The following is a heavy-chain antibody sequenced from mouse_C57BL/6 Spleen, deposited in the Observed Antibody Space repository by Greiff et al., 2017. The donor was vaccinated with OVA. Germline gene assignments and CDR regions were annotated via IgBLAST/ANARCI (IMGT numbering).Heavy chain of an antibody. J-gene: IGHJ2*01. CDR3: ARNLYGPFDY. Sequence: EVHLVESGGGLVKPGGSLKLSCAASGFTFSDYGMHWVRQAPEKGLEWVAYISSGSSTIYYADKVKGRFTISRDNAKNTLFLQMTSLRSEDTAMYYCARNLYGPFDYWGQGTTLTVSS. D-gene: IGHD1-1*02. CDR2: ISSGSSTI. CDR1: GFTFSDYG. V-gene: IGHV5-17*01.